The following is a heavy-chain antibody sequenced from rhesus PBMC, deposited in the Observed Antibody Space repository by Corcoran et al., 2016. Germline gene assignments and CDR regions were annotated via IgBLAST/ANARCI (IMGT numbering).Heavy chain of an antibody. CDR3: ARSGRSYFDY. Sequence: QVQLQESGPGVVKPSETLSLTCAVSGGSISDSYRWSWIRQPPGKGLEWIGYIYGRSTSTNYNPSLKSGGTISKDTAKDQFSLKRSSVTAADTAVYYCARSGRSYFDYWGQGVLVTVAS. CDR1: GGSISDSYR. D-gene: IGHD2-21*01. J-gene: IGHJ4*01. V-gene: IGHV4S10*01. CDR2: IYGRSTST.